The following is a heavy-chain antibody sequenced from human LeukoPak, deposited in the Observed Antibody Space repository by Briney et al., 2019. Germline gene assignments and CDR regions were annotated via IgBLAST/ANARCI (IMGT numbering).Heavy chain of an antibody. CDR3: ARGHLIAARPKITYYYYGMDV. D-gene: IGHD6-6*01. Sequence: EASVKVSCKASGYTFTNYHMHWVRQAPGQGLEWMGGIIPIFGTANYAQKFQGRVTITADESTSTAYMELSSLRSEDTAVYYCARGHLIAARPKITYYYYGMDVWGQGTTVTVSS. V-gene: IGHV1-69*13. CDR1: GYTFTNYH. J-gene: IGHJ6*02. CDR2: IIPIFGTA.